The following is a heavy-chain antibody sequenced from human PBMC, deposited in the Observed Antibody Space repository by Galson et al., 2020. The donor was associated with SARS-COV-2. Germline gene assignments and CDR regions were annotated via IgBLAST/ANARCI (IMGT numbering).Heavy chain of an antibody. CDR3: ARLMVVAATPYYYGMDV. D-gene: IGHD2-15*01. CDR1: GYTFTSYA. J-gene: IGHJ6*02. V-gene: IGHV1-3*01. Sequence: ASVKVSCKASGYTFTSYAMHWVRQAPGQRLEWMGWINAGNGNTKYSQKFQGRVTITRDTSASTAYMELSSLRSEDTAVYYCARLMVVAATPYYYGMDVWGQGTTVTVSS. CDR2: INAGNGNT.